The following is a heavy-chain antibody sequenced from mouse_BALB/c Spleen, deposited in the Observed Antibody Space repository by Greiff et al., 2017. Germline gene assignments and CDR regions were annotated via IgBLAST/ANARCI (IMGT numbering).Heavy chain of an antibody. V-gene: IGHV1-4*02. CDR1: GYTFTSYT. D-gene: IGHD2-14*01. J-gene: IGHJ3*01. CDR3: ARSDYRYDVWFAY. Sequence: VQLQESAAELARPGASVKMSCKASGYTFTSYTMHWVKQRPGQGLEWIGYINPSSGYTEYNQKFKDKTTLTADKSSSTAYMQLSSLTSEDSAVYYCARSDYRYDVWFAYWGQGTLVTVSA. CDR2: INPSSGYT.